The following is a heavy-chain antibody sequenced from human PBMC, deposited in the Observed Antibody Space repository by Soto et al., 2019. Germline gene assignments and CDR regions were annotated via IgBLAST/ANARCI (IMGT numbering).Heavy chain of an antibody. CDR1: GDSVTRSSW. CDR2: IYHSGNT. Sequence: SETLSLTCAVSGDSVTRSSWWSWVRQSPGKGLESIGEIYHSGNTKYNPSLKSRITMPVDKAKNQFSLKMTSVTAADTAVYYCATSGWNEDFYYYYGMDVWGQGTTVTVSS. V-gene: IGHV4-4*02. J-gene: IGHJ6*02. D-gene: IGHD6-19*01. CDR3: ATSGWNEDFYYYYGMDV.